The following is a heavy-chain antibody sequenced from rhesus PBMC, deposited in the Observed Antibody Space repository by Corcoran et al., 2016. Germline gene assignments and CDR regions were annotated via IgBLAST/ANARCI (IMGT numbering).Heavy chain of an antibody. CDR1: GGSFSNKY. CDR3: AREPEYSNYVHH. CDR2: ISGGDGTT. D-gene: IGHD4-23*01. J-gene: IGHJ4*01. Sequence: QLQLQESGPGLVKPSETLSFTCAVSGGSFSNKYWSWIRQPPGKGREWFGRISGGDGTTDNNTPPLKSRVTIPPDTPTNQVSLKRTSRTAEDTAVYYCAREPEYSNYVHHWGQGVLVTVSS. V-gene: IGHV4-173*01.